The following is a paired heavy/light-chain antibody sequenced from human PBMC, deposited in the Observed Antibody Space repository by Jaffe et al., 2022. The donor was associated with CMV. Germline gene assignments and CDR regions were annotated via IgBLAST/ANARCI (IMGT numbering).Light chain of an antibody. V-gene: IGKV3-20*01. CDR1: ESVSYKH. CDR3: QQYGSSPQT. J-gene: IGKJ1*01. CDR2: STS. Sequence: EVVLTQSPGTLSLSPGETATLSCRASESVSYKHLAWYQHKAGQPPRLLFYSTSSRASDIPVRFSGSASGTGTDFTLTISGVETEDFAVYYCQQYGSSPQTFGRGTRVEIK.
Heavy chain of an antibody. J-gene: IGHJ4*02. V-gene: IGHV4-39*01. D-gene: IGHD6-19*01. Sequence: QLQLQESGPGLVKPSETLSLSCSVSGVSIGGTTYYWGWIRQSPGKAMEWIGSVYYSGSTYYNPSLKSQVTISVDTSKNQVSLKLTSVTAADTAVYYCARHGVQLWQSDTHFDYWGPGTLVTVSS. CDR3: ARHGVQLWQSDTHFDY. CDR2: VYYSGST. CDR1: GVSIGGTTYY.